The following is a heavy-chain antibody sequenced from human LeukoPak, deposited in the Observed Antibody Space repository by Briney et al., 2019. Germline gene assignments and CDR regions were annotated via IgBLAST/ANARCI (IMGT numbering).Heavy chain of an antibody. CDR1: GFTFSSYW. Sequence: GGSLRLSCAASGFTFSSYWMSWVRQAPGKGLEWVANIKQDGSEKYYLDSVKGRFTISRDNAKNSLYLQMNSLRAEDTAVYYCARASEGRGYYFDYWGQGTLVTVSS. V-gene: IGHV3-7*01. J-gene: IGHJ4*02. CDR2: IKQDGSEK. D-gene: IGHD1-14*01. CDR3: ARASEGRGYYFDY.